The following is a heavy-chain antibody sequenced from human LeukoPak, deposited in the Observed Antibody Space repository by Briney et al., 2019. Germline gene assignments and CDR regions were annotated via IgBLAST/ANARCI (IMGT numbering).Heavy chain of an antibody. Sequence: SETLSLTCTVSGDSVSIYYWSWIRQPPGKGLEWIGYIYYRGNTNYNPSLKSRVTMAVDTSKNQFSLKVSSVTAADTAVYYCARAGNNWSFDYWGQGTLVTVSS. CDR1: GDSVSIYY. V-gene: IGHV4-59*02. CDR3: ARAGNNWSFDY. D-gene: IGHD1-1*01. J-gene: IGHJ4*02. CDR2: IYYRGNT.